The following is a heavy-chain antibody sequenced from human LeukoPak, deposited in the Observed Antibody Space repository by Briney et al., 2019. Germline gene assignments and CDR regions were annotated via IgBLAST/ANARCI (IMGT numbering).Heavy chain of an antibody. Sequence: SETLSLTCTVSGDSVSIYYWSWIRQPPGKGLEWIGYIYYRGNTNYNPSLKSRVTMAVDTSKNQFSLKVSSVTAADTAVYYCARAGNNWSFDYWGQGTLVTVSS. CDR1: GDSVSIYY. V-gene: IGHV4-59*02. CDR3: ARAGNNWSFDY. D-gene: IGHD1-1*01. J-gene: IGHJ4*02. CDR2: IYYRGNT.